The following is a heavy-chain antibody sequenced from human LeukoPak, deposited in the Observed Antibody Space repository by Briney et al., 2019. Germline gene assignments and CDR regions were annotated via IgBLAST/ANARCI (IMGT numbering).Heavy chain of an antibody. D-gene: IGHD3-22*01. CDR3: ARDPRPIVVVMHMLYDAFDI. J-gene: IGHJ3*02. V-gene: IGHV1-46*01. CDR1: GYTFTSYY. CDR2: INPSGGST. Sequence: ASVKVSCKASGYTFTSYYMHWVRQAPGQGLEWMGIINPSGGSTSYAQKFQGRVTMTRDTSTSTVYMELSSLRSEDTAMYYCARDPRPIVVVMHMLYDAFDIWGQGTMVTVSS.